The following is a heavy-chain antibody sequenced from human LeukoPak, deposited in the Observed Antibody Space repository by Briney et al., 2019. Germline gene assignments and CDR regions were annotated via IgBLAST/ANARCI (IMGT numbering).Heavy chain of an antibody. D-gene: IGHD3-10*01. CDR2: IYPGDSDT. CDR1: GYSFTSYW. CDR3: ARHGSGSSYNVRYWFDP. V-gene: IGHV5-51*01. J-gene: IGHJ5*02. Sequence: GGSLKISCKGSGYSFTSYWIGWVRQMPGKGLEWMGIIYPGDSDTRYSPSFQGQVTISADKSIGTAYLQWSSLKASDTAMYYCARHGSGSSYNVRYWFDPWGQGTLVTVSS.